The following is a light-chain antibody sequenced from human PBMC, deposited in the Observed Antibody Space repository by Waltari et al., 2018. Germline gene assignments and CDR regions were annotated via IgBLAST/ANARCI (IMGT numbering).Light chain of an antibody. J-gene: IGKJ4*01. Sequence: DIVMTQSPDSLVVSLGERATINCKSSKNILYTSNNKNYLAWYQQKPGQPPKLLIFWASTRESGVPDRFSGSGSGTDFTLTISGLQAEDVAVYYCQQYFTTPLTFGGGTKVEI. CDR2: WAS. V-gene: IGKV4-1*01. CDR3: QQYFTTPLT. CDR1: KNILYTSNNKNY.